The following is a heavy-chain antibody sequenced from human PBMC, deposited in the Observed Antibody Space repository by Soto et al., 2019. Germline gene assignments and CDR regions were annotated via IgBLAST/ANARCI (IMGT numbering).Heavy chain of an antibody. CDR2: ISYDGSEK. J-gene: IGHJ4*02. V-gene: IGHV3-30*04. CDR3: ARGPESGDF. CDR1: RFTFSTFS. Sequence: QVQLVESGGGVVQPGRSLRLSCATSRFTFSTFSMHWVRQAPGKGLEWVAHISYDGSEKDYADSVKGRFTISRDNSDNTLFLQMNSLTSEDTGVYYCARGPESGDFWGQGTLVTVPS. D-gene: IGHD1-26*01.